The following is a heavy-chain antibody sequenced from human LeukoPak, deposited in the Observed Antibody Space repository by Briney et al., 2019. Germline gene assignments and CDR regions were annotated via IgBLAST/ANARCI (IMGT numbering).Heavy chain of an antibody. D-gene: IGHD1-26*01. CDR3: ARVGMGGLEIDY. Sequence: PSETLSLTCTVSGGSISSGDYYWSWIRQPPGKGLEWIGYIYYSGSTYYNPSLKSRVTMSVDTSKNQFSLKLSSVTAADTAVYYCARVGMGGLEIDYWGQGTLVTVSS. J-gene: IGHJ4*02. V-gene: IGHV4-30-4*01. CDR2: IYYSGST. CDR1: GGSISSGDYY.